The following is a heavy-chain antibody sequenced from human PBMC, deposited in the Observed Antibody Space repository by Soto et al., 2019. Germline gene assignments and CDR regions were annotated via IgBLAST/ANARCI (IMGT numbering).Heavy chain of an antibody. V-gene: IGHV1-69*01. CDR2: IIPMFSSS. CDR1: GGTFSDYA. Sequence: QVQLVQSGAEVKKPGSSVKVSCTASGGTFSDYAFSWVRQAPGQGLEWMGGIIPMFSSSSFAQKFQGRLTITAAVSTSKASMSLSSLGSADTAMYYCAKDIGIQQPLFVFDFWGPGTLVTVSS. CDR3: AKDIGIQQPLFVFDF. J-gene: IGHJ4*02. D-gene: IGHD3-3*02.